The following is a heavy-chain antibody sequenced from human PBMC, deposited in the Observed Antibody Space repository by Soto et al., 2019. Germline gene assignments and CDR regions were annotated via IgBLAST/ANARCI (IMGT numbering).Heavy chain of an antibody. CDR3: AREVYCAGDCLRIDS. V-gene: IGHV3-15*07. Sequence: GGSLRLSCAASGFTFSNAWMNWVRQAPGKGLEWVGRIKSKTDGGTTDYAAPVKGRFTISRDDSKNTLYLQMNSLKTEDTAVYYCAREVYCAGDCLRIDSWGQGPLVTVPQ. CDR2: IKSKTDGGTT. D-gene: IGHD2-21*02. CDR1: GFTFSNAW. J-gene: IGHJ4*02.